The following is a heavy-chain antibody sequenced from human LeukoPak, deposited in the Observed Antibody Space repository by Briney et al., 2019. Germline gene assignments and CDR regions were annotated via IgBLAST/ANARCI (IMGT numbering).Heavy chain of an antibody. CDR1: GFTFSTYT. J-gene: IGHJ4*02. CDR2: ISGSGRTT. D-gene: IGHD1-26*01. V-gene: IGHV3-23*01. Sequence: GGSLRLSCAASGFTFSTYTMSWVRQAPGKGLEWVSAISGSGRTTDYADSVKGQFTISRDNSKNTLYLQMKSLRAEDTAVYYCAKLVGGTPFDYWGQGTLVTVSS. CDR3: AKLVGGTPFDY.